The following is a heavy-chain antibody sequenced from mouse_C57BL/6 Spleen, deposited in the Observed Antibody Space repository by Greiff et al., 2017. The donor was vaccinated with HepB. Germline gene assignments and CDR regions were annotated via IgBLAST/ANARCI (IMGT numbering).Heavy chain of an antibody. CDR2: ISSGSSTI. Sequence: EVKVEESGGGLVKPGGSLKLSCAASGFTFSDYGMHWVRQAPEKGLEWVAYISSGSSTIYYADTVKGRFTISRDNAKNTLFLQMTSLRSEDTAMYYCARPYYYGSSYYFDYWGQGTTLTVSS. J-gene: IGHJ2*01. V-gene: IGHV5-17*01. CDR3: ARPYYYGSSYYFDY. D-gene: IGHD1-1*01. CDR1: GFTFSDYG.